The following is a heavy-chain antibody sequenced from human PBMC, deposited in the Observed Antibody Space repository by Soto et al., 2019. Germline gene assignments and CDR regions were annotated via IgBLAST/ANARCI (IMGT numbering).Heavy chain of an antibody. V-gene: IGHV4-39*01. CDR1: GVSIHNSHSF. CDR2: MYYSGGA. Sequence: SETLSLTCAVSGVSIHNSHSFWGWIRQPPGKGLEFTGSMYYSGGANYNPSLKSRVTISLDTSKNQFSLTVNSVTAADTAIYYCGRVVEGATRHTDFDSWGQGTLVTVSS. CDR3: GRVVEGATRHTDFDS. J-gene: IGHJ5*01. D-gene: IGHD2-15*01.